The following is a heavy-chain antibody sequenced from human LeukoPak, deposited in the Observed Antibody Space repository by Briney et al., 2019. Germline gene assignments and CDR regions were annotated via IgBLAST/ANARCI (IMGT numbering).Heavy chain of an antibody. J-gene: IGHJ6*03. Sequence: GGSLRLSCAASKFTFSDYGMNWVRQAPGKGLEWVSYISSSSSTIYYGDSVKGRFTISRDNAENSLYLQMNGLRAEDTAVYYCAREKAPQGDYVWGSHRYYYYYYYMDVWGKGTTVTVSS. CDR1: KFTFSDYG. CDR2: ISSSSSTI. D-gene: IGHD3-16*02. V-gene: IGHV3-48*01. CDR3: AREKAPQGDYVWGSHRYYYYYYYMDV.